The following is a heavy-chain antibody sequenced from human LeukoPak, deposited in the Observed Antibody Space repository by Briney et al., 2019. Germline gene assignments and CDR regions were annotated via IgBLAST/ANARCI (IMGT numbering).Heavy chain of an antibody. Sequence: SETLSLTCTVSGGSISTYYWSWIRQPPGKGPEWIGYIYYSGSTNYNPSLKSRVTISVDTSKNQFSLRLSSVTAADTAVYFCARSYYHSTGNPYYFDYWGQGTLVTVSS. D-gene: IGHD3-22*01. CDR2: IYYSGST. CDR3: ARSYYHSTGNPYYFDY. CDR1: GGSISTYY. V-gene: IGHV4-59*01. J-gene: IGHJ4*02.